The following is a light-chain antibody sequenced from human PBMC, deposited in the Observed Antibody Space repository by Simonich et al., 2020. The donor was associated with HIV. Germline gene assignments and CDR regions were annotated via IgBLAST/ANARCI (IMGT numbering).Light chain of an antibody. CDR3: QQYNNWPSPFT. CDR2: GAS. CDR1: QSVSNN. J-gene: IGKJ3*01. V-gene: IGKV3-15*01. Sequence: EIVMTQSPATLSVSPGERATLSCRASQSVSNNLAWYQQKPGQAPRLLIYGASTRATGIPARFSGSGSGTECNLTISSMQSEDFAVYYCQQYNNWPSPFTFGPGTKVDLK.